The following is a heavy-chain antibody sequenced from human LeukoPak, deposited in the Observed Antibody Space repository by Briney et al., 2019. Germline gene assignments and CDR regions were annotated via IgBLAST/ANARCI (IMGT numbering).Heavy chain of an antibody. Sequence: PGGSLRLSCAASGFTFSSYAMTWVRQAPGQGLEWLSGISGSGDDTYYADSVKGRVTVSRDNSKNTLYLQMNSLRADDTAVYYCAKMARYSSSWADCWGQGTLVTVSS. J-gene: IGHJ4*02. CDR2: ISGSGDDT. CDR1: GFTFSSYA. D-gene: IGHD6-13*01. CDR3: AKMARYSSSWADC. V-gene: IGHV3-23*01.